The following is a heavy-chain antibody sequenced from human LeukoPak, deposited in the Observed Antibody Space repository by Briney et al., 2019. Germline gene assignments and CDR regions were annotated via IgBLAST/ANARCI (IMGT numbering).Heavy chain of an antibody. J-gene: IGHJ4*02. CDR3: ATSPGEQQLVQDFDY. CDR2: ISYDGSNK. CDR1: GFTFSGYA. Sequence: GGSLRLSCAASGFTFSGYAMHWVRQAPGKGLEWVAVISYDGSNKYYADSVKGRFTISRDNSKNTLYLQMNSLRAEDTAVYYCATSPGEQQLVQDFDYWGQGTLVTVSS. D-gene: IGHD6-13*01. V-gene: IGHV3-30-3*01.